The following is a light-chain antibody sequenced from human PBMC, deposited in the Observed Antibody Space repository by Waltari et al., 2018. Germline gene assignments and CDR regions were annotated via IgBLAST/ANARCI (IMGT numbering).Light chain of an antibody. CDR2: DAS. V-gene: IGKV3-20*01. CDR3: QKYVNLPAT. CDR1: QSVGKY. Sequence: DIVLTQSPCTLSLSPGERASLFCRASQSVGKYLAWYQQKPGQAPRLVMYDASTRATGIPDRFSGSGSGTDFSLTISRLEPEDFAVYYCQKYVNLPATFGQGTRVEIK. J-gene: IGKJ1*01.